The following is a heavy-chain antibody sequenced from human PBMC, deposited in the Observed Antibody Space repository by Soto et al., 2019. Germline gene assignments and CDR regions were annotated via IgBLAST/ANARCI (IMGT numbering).Heavy chain of an antibody. CDR3: ARDGGERYCSSTSCYHYYYYGMDV. D-gene: IGHD2-2*01. J-gene: IGHJ6*02. Sequence: KSSETLSLTCTVSGGSISSYYWSWIQQPPGKGLEWIGYIYYSGSTNYNPSLKSRVTISVDTSKNQFSLKLSSVTAADTAVYYCARDGGERYCSSTSCYHYYYYGMDVWGQGTTVTVSS. CDR2: IYYSGST. CDR1: GGSISSYY. V-gene: IGHV4-59*01.